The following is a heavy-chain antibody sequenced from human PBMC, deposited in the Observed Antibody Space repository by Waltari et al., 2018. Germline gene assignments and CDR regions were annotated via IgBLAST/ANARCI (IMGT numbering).Heavy chain of an antibody. Sequence: QVQLVQSGAEVKEPGASVMVSCKASGYTFTAYSIHWVRLAPGQGLEWMGRISPNMCVTTYAQKFQGRGTMTSDTSISTAYMDLVRLRSDDTAFYYCAKDLQGSIDSWGQGTLLAVSS. J-gene: IGHJ4*02. CDR2: ISPNMCVT. D-gene: IGHD4-4*01. CDR3: AKDLQGSIDS. V-gene: IGHV1-2*06. CDR1: GYTFTAYS.